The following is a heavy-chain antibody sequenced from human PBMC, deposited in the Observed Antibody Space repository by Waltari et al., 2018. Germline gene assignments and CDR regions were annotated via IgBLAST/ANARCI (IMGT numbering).Heavy chain of an antibody. CDR1: GGPFGGYG. J-gene: IGHJ6*03. Sequence: VQLVQSGAEVRTPGSSVKVSCKASGGPFGGYGISGVRLLPGQRLEWLGVIIPMFGVPDYSQKFPNRLTITADESTSTAYMELSSLTSEDTAIYFCATHKLGISQHYYHMGAWGKGTTVTISS. D-gene: IGHD7-27*01. CDR2: IIPMFGVP. CDR3: ATHKLGISQHYYHMGA. V-gene: IGHV1-69*12.